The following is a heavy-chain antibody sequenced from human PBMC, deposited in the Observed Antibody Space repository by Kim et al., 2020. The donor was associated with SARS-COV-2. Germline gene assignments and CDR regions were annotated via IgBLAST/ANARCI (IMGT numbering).Heavy chain of an antibody. Sequence: SETLSLTCTVSGGSISSSSYYWGWLRPPPGKGLECIGSNYYSGGTYYNPSRKSRVTISGDTSKTQISLKLSSVTAADTAVYYCARHRKVFGEFSRNVFDPWGQRAPVTVSS. J-gene: IGHJ5*02. CDR2: NYYSGGT. D-gene: IGHD3-10*01. CDR1: GGSISSSSYY. V-gene: IGHV4-39*01. CDR3: ARHRKVFGEFSRNVFDP.